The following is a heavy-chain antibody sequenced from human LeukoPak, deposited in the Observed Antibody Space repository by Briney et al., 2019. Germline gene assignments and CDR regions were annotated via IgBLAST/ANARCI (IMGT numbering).Heavy chain of an antibody. D-gene: IGHD3-22*01. Sequence: SQTLSLTCTVSGVSISSGGYSWSWIRQHPGKGLEWIGYIYYSGSTYYNPSLKSRVTISVDTSKNQFSLKLSSVTAADTAVYYCARFIYYYDSSGYYYGWFDPWGQGTLVTVSS. CDR1: GVSISSGGYS. V-gene: IGHV4-31*03. CDR3: ARFIYYYDSSGYYYGWFDP. CDR2: IYYSGST. J-gene: IGHJ5*02.